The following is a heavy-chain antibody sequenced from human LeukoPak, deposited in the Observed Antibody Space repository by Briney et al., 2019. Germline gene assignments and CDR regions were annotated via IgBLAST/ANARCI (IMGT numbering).Heavy chain of an antibody. CDR2: INPSGGST. V-gene: IGHV1-46*01. CDR3: ATGSQPPYCSGGSCYSNWFDP. D-gene: IGHD2-15*01. Sequence: ASVKVSCTASGYTFTSYYMHWVRQAPGQGLEWMGIINPSGGSTSYAQKFQGRVTMTRDTSTSTVYMELSSLRSEDTAVYYCATGSQPPYCSGGSCYSNWFDPWGQGTLVTVSS. CDR1: GYTFTSYY. J-gene: IGHJ5*02.